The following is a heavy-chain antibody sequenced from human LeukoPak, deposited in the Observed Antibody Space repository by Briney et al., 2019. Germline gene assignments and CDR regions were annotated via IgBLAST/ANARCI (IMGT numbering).Heavy chain of an antibody. J-gene: IGHJ5*02. Sequence: ASVKVSCKASGYTFTGYYMHWVLQAPGQGLEWMGWINPNSGGTNYAQKFQGRVTMTRDTSISTAYMELSRLRSDDTAVYYCASDFWSGLHNWFDPWGQGTLVTVSS. CDR1: GYTFTGYY. V-gene: IGHV1-2*02. D-gene: IGHD3-3*01. CDR3: ASDFWSGLHNWFDP. CDR2: INPNSGGT.